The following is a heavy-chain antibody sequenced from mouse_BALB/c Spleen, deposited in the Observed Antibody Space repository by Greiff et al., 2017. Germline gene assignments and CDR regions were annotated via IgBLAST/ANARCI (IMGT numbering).Heavy chain of an antibody. CDR1: GYTFTSYW. D-gene: IGHD2-4*01. V-gene: IGHV1-7*01. Sequence: VMLVESGAELAKPGASVKMSCKASGYTFTSYWMHWVKQRPGQGLEWIGYINPSTGYTEYNQKFKDKATLTADKSSSTAYMQLSSLTSEDSAVYYCATMITTGFAYWGQGTLVTVSA. CDR3: ATMITTGFAY. J-gene: IGHJ3*01. CDR2: INPSTGYT.